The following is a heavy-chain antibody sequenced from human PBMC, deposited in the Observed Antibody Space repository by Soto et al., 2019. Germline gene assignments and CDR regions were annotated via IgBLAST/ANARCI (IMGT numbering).Heavy chain of an antibody. CDR3: LKYGARGTVEAVGF. CDR2: ISTYNGNT. D-gene: IGHD1-26*01. V-gene: IGHV1-18*04. J-gene: IGHJ4*02. Sequence: QVQLVQSGAEVKKPGASVKVSCKASGYTFISYSIAWVRQAPGQGLEWMGWISTYNGNTNYPQKFQGRVTVTAESSTSTAYMELRSLTSDDTAVDYFLKYGARGTVEAVGFWGQGTLVTVSS. CDR1: GYTFISYS.